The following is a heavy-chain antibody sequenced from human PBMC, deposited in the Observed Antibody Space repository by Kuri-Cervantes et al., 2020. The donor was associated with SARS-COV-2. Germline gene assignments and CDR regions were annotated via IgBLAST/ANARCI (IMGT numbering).Heavy chain of an antibody. J-gene: IGHJ4*02. V-gene: IGHV2-70*11. D-gene: IGHD4-11*01. CDR3: ARIQATTVIADY. CDR1: GFSLSTSGMC. Sequence: SGPTLVKPTQTLTLTCTFSGFSLSTSGMCVGWIRQPPGKALEWLARIDWDDDKYYGTSLKTRLTISKDTSKNQVVLTMTNMDPVDTGTYYCARIQATTVIADYWGQGSLVTVSS. CDR2: IDWDDDK.